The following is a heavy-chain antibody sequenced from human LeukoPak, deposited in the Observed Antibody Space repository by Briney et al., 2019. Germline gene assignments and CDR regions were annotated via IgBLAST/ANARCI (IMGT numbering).Heavy chain of an antibody. D-gene: IGHD4-23*01. CDR2: IIPIFGTA. Sequence: ASVKVSCKASGGTFSSYAISWVRQAPGQGLEWMGGIIPIFGTANYAQKFQGRVTITTDGSTSTAYMELSSLRSEDTAVYYCASRIYGGNGYYFDYWGQGALVTVSS. V-gene: IGHV1-69*05. J-gene: IGHJ4*02. CDR1: GGTFSSYA. CDR3: ASRIYGGNGYYFDY.